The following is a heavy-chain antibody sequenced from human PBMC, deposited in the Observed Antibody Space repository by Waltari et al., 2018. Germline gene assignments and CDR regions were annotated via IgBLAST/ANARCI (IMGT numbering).Heavy chain of an antibody. CDR2: ISSSRSYI. J-gene: IGHJ4*02. Sequence: EVQLVESGGGLVTPGGSLSLSCAASGFTFRSYILNWVRQAPGKGLEGVSYISSSRSYIYYADSVKGGFTISRENAKNSLYLQMNSLRAEDTAVYYCARDYGRSGYLDYWGQGTLVTVSS. CDR1: GFTFRSYI. V-gene: IGHV3-21*05. D-gene: IGHD3-22*01. CDR3: ARDYGRSGYLDY.